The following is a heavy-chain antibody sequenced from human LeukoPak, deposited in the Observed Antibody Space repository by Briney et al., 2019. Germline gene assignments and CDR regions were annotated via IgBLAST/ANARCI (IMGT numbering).Heavy chain of an antibody. CDR3: ARGRFGSC. Sequence: GGSLRLSCTTSGFTFSGYEMNWVRQAPGKGLEWVSYISSSGNSIYYADSVKGRFTISRDNAKNSLYLQMNSLRAEDMAVYYCARGRFGSCWGQGTLVTVSS. V-gene: IGHV3-48*03. D-gene: IGHD6-13*01. CDR1: GFTFSGYE. J-gene: IGHJ1*01. CDR2: ISSSGNSI.